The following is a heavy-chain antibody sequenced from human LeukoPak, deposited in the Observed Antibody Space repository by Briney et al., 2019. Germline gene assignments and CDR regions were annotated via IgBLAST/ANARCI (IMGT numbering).Heavy chain of an antibody. D-gene: IGHD3-10*01. Sequence: YPSETLSLTCTVSGGSTNSFYWSWIRQPPGGGLEWIGYINYSGSTNYNPSLKSRVTISVDTSKNQFSLKLSSVTAADTAVYYCARLARVSLIRGVTGYHSLDVWGKGTKVTVSS. V-gene: IGHV4-59*01. CDR1: GGSTNSFY. CDR3: ARLARVSLIRGVTGYHSLDV. CDR2: INYSGST. J-gene: IGHJ6*04.